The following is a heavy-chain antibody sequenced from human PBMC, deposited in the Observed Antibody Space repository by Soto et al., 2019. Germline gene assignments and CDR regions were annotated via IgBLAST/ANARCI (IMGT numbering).Heavy chain of an antibody. CDR3: ARGSGSGIFYQLDY. D-gene: IGHD1-26*01. V-gene: IGHV3-33*01. Sequence: QVQLVESGGGVVQPGRSLRLSCAASGFTFSNHGMHWVRQAPGKGLEWVARIYYDGSHEYYADCVKGRFAISRDSSKNTLYLQMNSLRAEDTAVYYCARGSGSGIFYQLDYWGQGTLVTVSS. CDR1: GFTFSNHG. CDR2: IYYDGSHE. J-gene: IGHJ4*02.